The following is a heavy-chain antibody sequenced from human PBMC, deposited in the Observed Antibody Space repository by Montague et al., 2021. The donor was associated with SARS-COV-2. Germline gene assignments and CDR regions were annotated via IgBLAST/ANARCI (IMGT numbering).Heavy chain of an antibody. CDR3: ARGGTYYDFWSGYYNYYYGMDV. J-gene: IGHJ6*02. Sequence: SLRLSCAASGFTFSSYWMSWVRQAPGRGLEWVANIKQDGSERYYVDSVKGRFTISRDNAKNSLYLQMNSLRAEDTAVYYCARGGTYYDFWSGYYNYYYGMDVWGQGTTVTVSS. D-gene: IGHD3-3*01. CDR2: IKQDGSER. CDR1: GFTFSSYW. V-gene: IGHV3-7*01.